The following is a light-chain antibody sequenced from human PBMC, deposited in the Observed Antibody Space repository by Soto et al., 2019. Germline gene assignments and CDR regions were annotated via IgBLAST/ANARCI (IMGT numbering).Light chain of an antibody. J-gene: IGLJ2*01. CDR2: HDD. V-gene: IGLV3-21*04. Sequence: SYELTQPSSVSVAPGKTARVTCAGNSIGDYNVNWYQQKPGQAPGVVIFHDDVRPSGIPERFSGSNSGNTATLTISRVEAGYEADYYCQVWDSWSAPPAVFGGGTKLTVL. CDR3: QVWDSWSAPPAV. CDR1: SIGDYN.